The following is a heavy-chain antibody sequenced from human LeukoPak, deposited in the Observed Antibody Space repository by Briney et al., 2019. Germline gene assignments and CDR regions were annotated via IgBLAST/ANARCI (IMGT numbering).Heavy chain of an antibody. D-gene: IGHD2-15*01. CDR1: GGSFNSYV. CDR3: ARRVYRMPFDY. V-gene: IGHV1-69*04. J-gene: IGHJ4*02. CDR2: IIPILNVA. Sequence: ASVKVSCKASGGSFNSYVITWVRQAPGQGLEWMGRIIPILNVANFAQKFQGRVTITADKSTNTAHMELSSLRSEDTAVYYCARRVYRMPFDYWGQGTLVTVSS.